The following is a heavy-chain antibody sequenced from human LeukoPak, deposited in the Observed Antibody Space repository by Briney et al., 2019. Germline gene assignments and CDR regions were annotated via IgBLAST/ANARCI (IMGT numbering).Heavy chain of an antibody. D-gene: IGHD3-22*01. CDR3: AKDVLSTVDTMIVVVIPSGFDY. J-gene: IGHJ4*02. Sequence: PGGSLRLSCAASGFTFSSYAMSWVRQAPGKGLEWVSAISGSGGSTYYADSVKGRFTISRDNSKNTLYLQMNSLRAEDTAVYYCAKDVLSTVDTMIVVVIPSGFDYWGQGTLVTVSS. V-gene: IGHV3-23*01. CDR1: GFTFSSYA. CDR2: ISGSGGST.